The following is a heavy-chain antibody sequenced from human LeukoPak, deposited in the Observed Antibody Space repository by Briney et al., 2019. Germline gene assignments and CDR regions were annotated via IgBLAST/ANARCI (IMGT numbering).Heavy chain of an antibody. J-gene: IGHJ4*02. CDR1: GFSISNFW. V-gene: IGHV3-74*01. Sequence: AGGSLRLSCVASGFSISNFWMHWVRQAPGRGRMWVSRISNDATTTNYADSVKGRFTISRDNAKNMVYLQMNSLRAEDTAVYYCAKKTTSGHWPFHYWGQGTLVTVSS. CDR3: AKKTTSGHWPFHY. D-gene: IGHD3-22*01. CDR2: ISNDATTT.